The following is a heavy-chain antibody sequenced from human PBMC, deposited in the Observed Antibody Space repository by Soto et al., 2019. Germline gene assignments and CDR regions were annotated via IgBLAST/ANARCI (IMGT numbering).Heavy chain of an antibody. CDR2: ISAYNGNT. J-gene: IGHJ5*02. V-gene: IGHV1-18*01. Sequence: ASVKVSCKASGYTFISYGITWVRRAPGQGLEWMGWISAYNGNTNYAQKLQGRVTMTTETSTSTAYMELRSLSSDDTAVYYCARDRQNYDFWSGYEPWGQGTLVTVSS. CDR1: GYTFISYG. CDR3: ARDRQNYDFWSGYEP. D-gene: IGHD3-3*01.